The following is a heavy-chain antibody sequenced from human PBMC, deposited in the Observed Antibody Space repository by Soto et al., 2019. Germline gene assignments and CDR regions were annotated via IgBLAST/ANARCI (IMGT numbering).Heavy chain of an antibody. Sequence: PGGSLRLSCAASGFTFRNYAMIWVRQAPEKGLEWVSVVSGAGDSTYYADSVKGRFTISRDNSKNTLYLQMNSLRADDSAVYYCAKLSRIAAAGSPDHWGQGALVTVSS. D-gene: IGHD6-13*01. V-gene: IGHV3-23*01. CDR2: VSGAGDST. CDR1: GFTFRNYA. CDR3: AKLSRIAAAGSPDH. J-gene: IGHJ4*02.